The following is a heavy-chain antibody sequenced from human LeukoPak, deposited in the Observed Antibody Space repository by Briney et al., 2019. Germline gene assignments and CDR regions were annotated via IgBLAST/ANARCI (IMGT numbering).Heavy chain of an antibody. CDR2: ISSSGSTI. Sequence: PGGSLRLSCAASGFTFSSYEMNWVRQAPGKGLEWVSYISSSGSTIYYADSVKGRFTISRDNAKNSLYLQMNSLRDEDTAVYYCARGRITMVRGAQDYYYGVDVWGQGTTVTVSS. CDR1: GFTFSSYE. D-gene: IGHD3-10*01. CDR3: ARGRITMVRGAQDYYYGVDV. V-gene: IGHV3-48*03. J-gene: IGHJ6*02.